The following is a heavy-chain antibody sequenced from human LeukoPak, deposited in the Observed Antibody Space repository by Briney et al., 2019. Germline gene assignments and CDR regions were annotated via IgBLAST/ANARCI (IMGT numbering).Heavy chain of an antibody. D-gene: IGHD1-26*01. CDR3: ARDQSSSGSYGGAFDI. CDR2: ISYDGSNK. J-gene: IGHJ3*02. V-gene: IGHV3-30*04. CDR1: GFTFSSYA. Sequence: GGSLRLSCAASGFTFSSYAMHWVRQAPGKGLAWVAVISYDGSNKYYADSVKGRFTISRDNSKNTLYLQMNSLRAEDTAVYYCARDQSSSGSYGGAFDIWGQGTMVTVSS.